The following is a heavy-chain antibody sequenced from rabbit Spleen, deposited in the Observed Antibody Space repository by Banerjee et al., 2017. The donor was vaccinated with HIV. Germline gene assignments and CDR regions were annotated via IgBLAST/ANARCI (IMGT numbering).Heavy chain of an antibody. CDR2: IYSAIGYT. Sequence: QEQLEESGGDLVKPEGSLTLTCTASGFSFSSGYDMCWVRQAPGKGLEWIGYIYSAIGYTYYASWAKGRFTISKTSSTTVTLQMTSLTVADTATYFCKRVSETSGWGEDLWGPGTLVTVS. J-gene: IGHJ4*01. V-gene: IGHV1S45*01. D-gene: IGHD4-1*01. CDR1: GFSFSSGYD. CDR3: KRVSETSGWGEDL.